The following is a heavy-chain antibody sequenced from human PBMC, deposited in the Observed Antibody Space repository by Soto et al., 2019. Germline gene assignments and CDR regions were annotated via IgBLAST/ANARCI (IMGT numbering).Heavy chain of an antibody. J-gene: IGHJ4*02. CDR3: ARLAPCSGGNCYSRPLDS. Sequence: QVQLLQSGAEAKKPGASVKVSCKASADTFANYGSSWVRQAPGQGPEWMGWITPSNGDTNYAQKFQGRVIMTTDTSTSTAYMEVRSLRPDDTAVYYCARLAPCSGGNCYSRPLDSWGQGTLVTVSS. CDR1: ADTFANYG. D-gene: IGHD2-15*01. V-gene: IGHV1-18*01. CDR2: ITPSNGDT.